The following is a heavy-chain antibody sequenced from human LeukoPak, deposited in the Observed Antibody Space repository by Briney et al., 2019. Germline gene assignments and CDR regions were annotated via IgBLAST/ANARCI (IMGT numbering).Heavy chain of an antibody. V-gene: IGHV1-18*01. CDR2: ISAYNGNT. Sequence: ASVKVSSKAPGYTFTSYGISWVRQAPGQGLEWMGWISAYNGNTNYAQKLQGRVTMTTDTSTSTAYMELRSLRSDDTAVYYCARKQWLVLDAFDIWGQGTMVTVSS. D-gene: IGHD6-19*01. CDR1: GYTFTSYG. J-gene: IGHJ3*02. CDR3: ARKQWLVLDAFDI.